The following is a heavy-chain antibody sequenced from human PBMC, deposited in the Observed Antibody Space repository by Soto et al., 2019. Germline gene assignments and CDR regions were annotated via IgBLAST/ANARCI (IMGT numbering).Heavy chain of an antibody. J-gene: IGHJ4*02. Sequence: SETLSLTCTVSGGSISSGDYYWSWIRQPPGKGLEWIGYIYYSGSTYYNPSLKSRVTISVDTSKNQFSLKLSSVTAADTAVYYCARTIIAAAGTFDYWGQGTLVTVS. CDR1: GGSISSGDYY. CDR3: ARTIIAAAGTFDY. CDR2: IYYSGST. D-gene: IGHD6-13*01. V-gene: IGHV4-30-4*01.